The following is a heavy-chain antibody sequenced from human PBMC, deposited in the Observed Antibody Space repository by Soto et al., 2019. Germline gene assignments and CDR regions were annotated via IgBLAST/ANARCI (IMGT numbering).Heavy chain of an antibody. CDR1: GYTFSSYG. CDR2: VSAYNGNP. CDR3: ARVPYYYDTGGYYS. J-gene: IGHJ4*02. V-gene: IGHV1-18*04. D-gene: IGHD3-22*01. Sequence: ASVKVSCKASGYTFSSYGISWVRQAPGQGLEWMGWVSAYNGNPNYAQKLQGRITLTTDTPTSTAYMELRSLRSDDTAVYYCARVPYYYDTGGYYSWGQGTLVTVS.